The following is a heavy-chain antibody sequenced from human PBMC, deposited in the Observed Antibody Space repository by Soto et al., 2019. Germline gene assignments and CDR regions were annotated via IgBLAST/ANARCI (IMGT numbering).Heavy chain of an antibody. Sequence: PGGSLRLSCAATGFAFSTYGMHWVRQAPGKGREWVAAISYDGNEKYYADSVKGRFTIPRDNAKNSLFLQMNSLRGEDTAVYYCARSGLALPYSASHWFDPWGHGTLVTVSS. CDR1: GFAFSTYG. D-gene: IGHD3-22*01. CDR3: ARSGLALPYSASHWFDP. V-gene: IGHV3-30*03. CDR2: ISYDGNEK. J-gene: IGHJ5*02.